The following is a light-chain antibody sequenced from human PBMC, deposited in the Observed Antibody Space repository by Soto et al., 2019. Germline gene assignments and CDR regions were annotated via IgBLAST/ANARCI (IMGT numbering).Light chain of an antibody. CDR2: VVT. V-gene: IGLV2-14*01. J-gene: IGLJ2*01. CDR1: SSDVGGYNY. Sequence: QSALTQPASVSGSPGQSITISCTGTSSDVGGYNYVCWYQQHPGKAPKLIIYVVTSRPSGVSDRFSGSKSGNTASLSISGLQAEDEADYYCSSYTSSSTVVFGGGTKLTVL. CDR3: SSYTSSSTVV.